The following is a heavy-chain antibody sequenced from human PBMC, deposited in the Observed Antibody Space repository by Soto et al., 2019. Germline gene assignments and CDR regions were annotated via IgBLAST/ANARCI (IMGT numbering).Heavy chain of an antibody. Sequence: EVQLVESGGDLVQPGASLRLSCAGFGFSLDDYSMHWVRQALGKGLDRVSGISWNSDKRGFAASARGRFTVSKVSAKNSLYLQMNSLRIVDTALYYSAKGVRGNWNERDVWGQGTAVIVSS. CDR3: AKGVRGNWNERDV. J-gene: IGHJ6*02. D-gene: IGHD1-1*01. CDR2: ISWNSDKR. V-gene: IGHV3-9*01. CDR1: GFSLDDYS.